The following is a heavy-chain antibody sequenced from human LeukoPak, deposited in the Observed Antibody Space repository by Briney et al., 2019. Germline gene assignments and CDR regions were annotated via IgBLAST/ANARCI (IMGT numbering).Heavy chain of an antibody. J-gene: IGHJ5*02. CDR3: ARGEVAYSSPQNWFDP. V-gene: IGHV6-1*01. D-gene: IGHD6-13*01. CDR1: GDSLSTNNAA. Sequence: SQTLSLTCAISGDSLSTNNAAWVWIRQSPSRGLEWLGRIYYRSKWYFDYALSVKSRISMNPDTSKNQFSLKLSSVTAADTAVYYCARGEVAYSSPQNWFDPWGQGTLVTVSS. CDR2: IYYRSKWYF.